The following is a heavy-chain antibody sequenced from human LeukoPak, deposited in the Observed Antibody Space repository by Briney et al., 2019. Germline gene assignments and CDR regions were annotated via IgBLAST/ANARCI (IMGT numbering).Heavy chain of an antibody. J-gene: IGHJ4*02. V-gene: IGHV1-2*04. D-gene: IGHD2-2*01. Sequence: ASVKVSCKVSGYTLTELPMHWVRQAPGQGLEWMGWINPNSGGTNYAQKFQGWVTMTRDTSISTAYMELSRLRSDDTAVYYCARDQAEIVVVPAALYYFDYWGQGTLVTVSS. CDR1: GYTLTELP. CDR3: ARDQAEIVVVPAALYYFDY. CDR2: INPNSGGT.